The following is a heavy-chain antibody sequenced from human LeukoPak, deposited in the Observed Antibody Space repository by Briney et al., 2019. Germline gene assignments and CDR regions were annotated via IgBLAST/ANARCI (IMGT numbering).Heavy chain of an antibody. CDR2: ISGSGTNT. CDR1: GFTLSSYG. CDR3: ANKEYYRSGSYRFDY. D-gene: IGHD3-10*01. J-gene: IGHJ4*02. Sequence: GGSLRLSCAASGFTLSSYGMTWVRQAPGKGLEWVSAISGSGTNTYYADSVKGRFTISRDTSKNTLYLQMNSLRAEDTAVYYCANKEYYRSGSYRFDYWGQGTLVTVSS. V-gene: IGHV3-23*01.